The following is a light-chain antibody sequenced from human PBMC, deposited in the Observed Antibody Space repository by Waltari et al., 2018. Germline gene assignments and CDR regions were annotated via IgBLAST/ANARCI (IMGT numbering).Light chain of an antibody. CDR1: QGISSY. V-gene: IGKV1-8*01. CDR2: AAS. Sequence: AIRITQSPSSLSASPADRVTIPCRASQGISSYLAWYQQKPGKAPKVLIYAASTLQSGVPSRFSGSGSGTDFTLTISCLQSEDFAIYYCQQYYSNPATFGQGTKVEIK. CDR3: QQYYSNPAT. J-gene: IGKJ1*01.